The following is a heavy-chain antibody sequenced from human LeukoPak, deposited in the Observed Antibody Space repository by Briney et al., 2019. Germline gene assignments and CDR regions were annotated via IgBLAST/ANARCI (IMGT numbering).Heavy chain of an antibody. CDR1: GASISNPNW. J-gene: IGHJ4*02. D-gene: IGHD3-16*01. CDR2: IYHSGST. Sequence: SETLSLTCTVFGASISNPNWWSWVRQPPGKGLEWIGEIYHSGSTYYNPSLKSRVTISVDRSRNQFSLKLSSVTAADTAVYYCARAGGFFSPFGYWGQGTLVTVSS. V-gene: IGHV4-4*02. CDR3: ARAGGFFSPFGY.